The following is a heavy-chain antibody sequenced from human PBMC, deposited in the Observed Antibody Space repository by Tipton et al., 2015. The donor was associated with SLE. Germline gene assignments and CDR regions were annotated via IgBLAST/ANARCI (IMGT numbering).Heavy chain of an antibody. CDR1: GGSISNYY. CDR3: ARYHYGDYAGYYYGLDV. CDR2: IYYSGGT. J-gene: IGHJ6*02. V-gene: IGHV4-59*07. Sequence: TLSLTCTVSGGSISNYYWSWIRQPPGKGLEWIGYIYYSGGTNYNPSLKSRVTISVDTSKNQFSLKLSSVTAADTAVYYCARYHYGDYAGYYYGLDVWGQGTTVTISS. D-gene: IGHD4-17*01.